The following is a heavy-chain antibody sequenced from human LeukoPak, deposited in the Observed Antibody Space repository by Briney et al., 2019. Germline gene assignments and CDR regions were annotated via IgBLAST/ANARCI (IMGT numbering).Heavy chain of an antibody. D-gene: IGHD6-19*01. CDR1: GFTFSSYW. Sequence: GGSLRLSCAASGFTFSSYWMTWVRQAPGKGLEWVANIKQDGSEKYYVDSVKGRFTISRDNAKNSLYLQMNSLRAEDTALYYCAKDTYPYSSGWYEADYWGQGTLVTVSS. CDR2: IKQDGSEK. CDR3: AKDTYPYSSGWYEADY. J-gene: IGHJ4*02. V-gene: IGHV3-7*03.